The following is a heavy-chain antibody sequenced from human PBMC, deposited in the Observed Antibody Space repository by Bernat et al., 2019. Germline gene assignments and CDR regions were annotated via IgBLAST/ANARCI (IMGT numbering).Heavy chain of an antibody. CDR1: GGSISSSNW. J-gene: IGHJ4*02. CDR3: ARGSGGDLWLPSHPFDY. Sequence: QVQLQESGPGLVKPSGTLSLTCAVSGGSISSSNWWSWVRQPPGKGLEWIGEIYHSGSTNYNPSLKSRVTISVDKSKNQFSLKLSSVTAADTAVYYCARGSGGDLWLPSHPFDYWGQGTLVTVSS. V-gene: IGHV4-4*02. D-gene: IGHD3-16*01. CDR2: IYHSGST.